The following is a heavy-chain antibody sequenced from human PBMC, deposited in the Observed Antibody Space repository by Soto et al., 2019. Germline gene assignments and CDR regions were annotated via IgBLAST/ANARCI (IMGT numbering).Heavy chain of an antibody. V-gene: IGHV3-21*01. CDR2: ISSNSAYI. Sequence: GGTLRLSCAASGFTFRSFTMNWVRQAPGKGLEWVSTISSNSAYIYYTDALSGRFTISRDNAKNSLHLQMNSLRAEDTAVYYCTRDASRDSSARGWFDPWGPGTLVTVSS. CDR1: GFTFRSFT. CDR3: TRDASRDSSARGWFDP. D-gene: IGHD6-13*01. J-gene: IGHJ5*02.